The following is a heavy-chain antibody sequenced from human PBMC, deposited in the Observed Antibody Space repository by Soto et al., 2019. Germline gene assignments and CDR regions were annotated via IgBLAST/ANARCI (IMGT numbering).Heavy chain of an antibody. CDR2: IYYSGST. D-gene: IGHD2-15*01. Sequence: SETLSLTCTVSVGSISSGGYYWSWIRQHPGKGLEWIGYIYYSGSTYYNPTLKSRVTISVDTSKNQFSLKLSSVTAADTAVYYCARADCSGGSCYYGNFQHWGQGTLVTVS. V-gene: IGHV4-31*03. J-gene: IGHJ1*01. CDR3: ARADCSGGSCYYGNFQH. CDR1: VGSISSGGYY.